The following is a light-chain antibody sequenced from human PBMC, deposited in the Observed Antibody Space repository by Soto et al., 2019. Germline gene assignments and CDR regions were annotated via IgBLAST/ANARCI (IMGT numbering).Light chain of an antibody. Sequence: EIVLTQSPGTLSLSPGERATLSCRASQSVSSTYIAWYQQKPGQAPRLLIYGASSRATGIPDRFSGSGSGTDFILTINRLEPEDFAVYYCQQFGSAFGQGTKVDIK. CDR1: QSVSSTY. CDR2: GAS. J-gene: IGKJ1*01. V-gene: IGKV3-20*01. CDR3: QQFGSA.